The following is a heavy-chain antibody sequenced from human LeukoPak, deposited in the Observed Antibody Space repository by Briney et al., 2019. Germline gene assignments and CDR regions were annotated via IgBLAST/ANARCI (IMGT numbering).Heavy chain of an antibody. V-gene: IGHV4-38-2*01. CDR2: IYHGGST. J-gene: IGHJ4*02. CDR1: GYSISSGYY. D-gene: IGHD4-17*01. CDR3: ARHRGFDYGDYELDY. Sequence: SETLSLTCAVSGYSISSGYYWGWIRQPPGKGLEWIGSIYHGGSTYHNPSLKSRVTISVDTSKNQFSLKLSSVTAADTAVYYCARHRGFDYGDYELDYWGQGTLVTVSS.